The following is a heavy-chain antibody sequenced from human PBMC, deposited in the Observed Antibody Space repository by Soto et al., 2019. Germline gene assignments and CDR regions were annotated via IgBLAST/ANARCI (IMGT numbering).Heavy chain of an antibody. Sequence: GGSLRLSCAASGFTFSSYWMHWVRQAPGKGLVWVSRINSDGSSTSYADSVKGRFTISRDNAKNTLYLQMNSLRAEDTAVYYCARAGLRYFDWSLYGMDVWGQGTTVTVSS. V-gene: IGHV3-74*01. CDR2: INSDGSST. CDR3: ARAGLRYFDWSLYGMDV. D-gene: IGHD3-9*01. J-gene: IGHJ6*02. CDR1: GFTFSSYW.